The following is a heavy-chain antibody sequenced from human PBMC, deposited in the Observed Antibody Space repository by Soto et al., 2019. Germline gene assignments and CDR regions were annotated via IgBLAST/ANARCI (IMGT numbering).Heavy chain of an antibody. CDR3: AKYGLGDTAIQRGGYGMDV. Sequence: GGSLRLSCAASGFTFSSYGMHWVRQAPGKGLEWVAVISYDGSNKYYADSVKGRFTISRDNSKNTLYLQMNSLRAEDTAVYYCAKYGLGDTAIQRGGYGMDVWGQGTTVTVSS. CDR1: GFTFSSYG. CDR2: ISYDGSNK. V-gene: IGHV3-30*18. J-gene: IGHJ6*02. D-gene: IGHD5-18*01.